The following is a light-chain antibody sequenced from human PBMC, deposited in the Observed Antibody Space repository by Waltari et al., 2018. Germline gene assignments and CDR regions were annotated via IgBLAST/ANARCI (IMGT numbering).Light chain of an antibody. CDR2: GAS. Sequence: EVVMTQSPATLSVSPGERATLSCRASQGVGSNLAWYQQKPGQAPRLLIYGASTRATGIPVRVSGSGSGREFTLTISSLQSEDCAIYYCQQYNNWPETFGQGTKVDIK. V-gene: IGKV3-15*01. CDR3: QQYNNWPET. CDR1: QGVGSN. J-gene: IGKJ1*01.